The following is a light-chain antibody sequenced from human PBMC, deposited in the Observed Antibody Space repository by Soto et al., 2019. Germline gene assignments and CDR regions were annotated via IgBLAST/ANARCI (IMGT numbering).Light chain of an antibody. J-gene: IGLJ2*01. CDR3: SSYTSSSTIVV. V-gene: IGLV2-14*01. CDR2: DVS. CDR1: SSDVGGYNY. Sequence: QSALTQPASVSGSPGQSITISCTGTSSDVGGYNYVSWYQQHPGKAPQLMIYDVSNRPSGVSNRFSGSKSGNTASLTISGPHAEDEADYYYSSYTSSSTIVVFGGGTKLTVL.